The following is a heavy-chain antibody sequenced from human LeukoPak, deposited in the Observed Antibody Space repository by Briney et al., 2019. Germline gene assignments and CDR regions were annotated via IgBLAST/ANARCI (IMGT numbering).Heavy chain of an antibody. J-gene: IGHJ2*01. D-gene: IGHD6-19*01. Sequence: GGSLRLSCAASGFTFSSYSMNWVRQAPGKGLEWVSSISSSSSYIYYADSVKGRFTISRDNAKNSLYLQMNSLRAEDMALYYCAKDGRRIAVAGDWYFDPWGRGTLVTVSS. CDR2: ISSSSSYI. CDR3: AKDGRRIAVAGDWYFDP. V-gene: IGHV3-21*04. CDR1: GFTFSSYS.